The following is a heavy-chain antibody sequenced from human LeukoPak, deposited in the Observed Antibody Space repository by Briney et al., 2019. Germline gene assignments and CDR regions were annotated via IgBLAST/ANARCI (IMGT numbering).Heavy chain of an antibody. D-gene: IGHD1-26*01. Sequence: PSETLSLTCAVYGGSFSGYYRSWIRQPPGKGLEWIGEINHSGSTNYNPSLKSRVTISVDTSKNQFSLKLSSVTAADTAVYYCARGPSDDYYYYYYMDVWGKGTTVTVSS. CDR3: ARGPSDDYYYYYYMDV. J-gene: IGHJ6*03. CDR1: GGSFSGYY. V-gene: IGHV4-34*01. CDR2: INHSGST.